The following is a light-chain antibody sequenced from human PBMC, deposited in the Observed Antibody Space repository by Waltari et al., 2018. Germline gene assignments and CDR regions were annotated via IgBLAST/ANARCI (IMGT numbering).Light chain of an antibody. V-gene: IGLV3-9*01. J-gene: IGLJ2*01. CDR2: RDS. CDR3: QVWDSSTVV. CDR1: NIGYKN. Sequence: SYELTQPLSVSVALGQTARITCGGNNIGYKNGHWYQQRPGQAPVLVIYRDSKRPSGIPERLSGSNSGNTATLTISRAQDGDEADYYCQVWDSSTVVFGGGTKLTVL.